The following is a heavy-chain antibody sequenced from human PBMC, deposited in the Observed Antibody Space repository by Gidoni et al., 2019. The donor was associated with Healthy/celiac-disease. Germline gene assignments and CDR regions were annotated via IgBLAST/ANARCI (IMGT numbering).Heavy chain of an antibody. CDR3: ARDPVACTFRFDP. Sequence: QAQLQQSGQGLVKHSKTLSLTCAIAGDRVSSNSAAWNWIRQSPSRGLEWLGRTYYRSTSYNDYAVSVKSRITINPDTSTNQFSLQLNSVTPEDTAVYYCARDPVACTFRFDPWGQGTLVTVSS. CDR2: TYYRSTSYN. J-gene: IGHJ5*02. D-gene: IGHD6-19*01. V-gene: IGHV6-1*01. CDR1: GDRVSSNSAA.